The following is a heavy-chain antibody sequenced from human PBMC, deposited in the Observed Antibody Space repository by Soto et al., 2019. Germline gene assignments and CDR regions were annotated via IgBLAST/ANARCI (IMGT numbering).Heavy chain of an antibody. CDR2: IKTKVESYAT. CDR1: GFTLSGFD. V-gene: IGHV3-73*01. Sequence: DAQLVESGGGLVQPGGSLKLSCAASGFTLSGFDIHWVRQASGEGLEWVGRIKTKVESYATALAASVKGRFALSRDDPKNTAYLEMNSLKTEDTAVYYCTRSHCSGGGCSSDFDYWGQGTLVTVSS. J-gene: IGHJ4*02. D-gene: IGHD2-15*01. CDR3: TRSHCSGGGCSSDFDY.